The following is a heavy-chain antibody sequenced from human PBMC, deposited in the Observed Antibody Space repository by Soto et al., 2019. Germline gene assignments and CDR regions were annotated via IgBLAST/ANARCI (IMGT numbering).Heavy chain of an antibody. CDR1: GGSFSGYY. J-gene: IGHJ6*02. CDR2: INHSGST. V-gene: IGHV4-34*01. D-gene: IGHD2-8*01. CDR3: VGYCTNGVCYTGPYYYGMDV. Sequence: SETLSLTCAVYGGSFSGYYWSWIRQPPGKGLEWIGEINHSGSTNYNPSLKSRVTISVDTSKNQFSLKLSSVTAADTAVYYCVGYCTNGVCYTGPYYYGMDVWGQGTTVTVSS.